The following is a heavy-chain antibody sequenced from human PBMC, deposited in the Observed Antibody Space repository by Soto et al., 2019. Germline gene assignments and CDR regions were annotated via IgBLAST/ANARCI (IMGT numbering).Heavy chain of an antibody. V-gene: IGHV5-51*01. Sequence: EVQLVQSGAEVRKPGESLKISCKAFGYSFSTYWIGWVRQMPAKGLEWMGIIYPGDSDTKYSPAFQGQVTISADKSINTAYLQWSSLEASDTAMYYCARHSDVVSVRAPISLGYYYGMDVWGQGTTVTVSS. CDR1: GYSFSTYW. CDR2: IYPGDSDT. D-gene: IGHD2-2*02. CDR3: ARHSDVVSVRAPISLGYYYGMDV. J-gene: IGHJ6*02.